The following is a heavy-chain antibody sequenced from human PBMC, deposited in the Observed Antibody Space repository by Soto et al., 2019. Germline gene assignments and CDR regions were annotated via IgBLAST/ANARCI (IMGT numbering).Heavy chain of an antibody. J-gene: IGHJ5*02. D-gene: IGHD3-16*01. CDR2: IIPLYGTT. CDR1: EGTRSTFG. V-gene: IGHV1-69*13. Sequence: SVKVYCRAAEGTRSTFGISWVRQVTGQGLEWMGSIIPLYGTTNYAQRFRGRVTFTADDSTNMVYMELMSLRSDDTAIYYCARDIPTYYDSSYDWSDPWGQGVLVTV. CDR3: ARDIPTYYDSSYDWSDP.